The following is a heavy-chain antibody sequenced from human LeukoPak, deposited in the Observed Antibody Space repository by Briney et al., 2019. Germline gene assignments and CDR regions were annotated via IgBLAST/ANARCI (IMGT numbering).Heavy chain of an antibody. CDR2: ISGSGGST. V-gene: IGHV3-23*01. CDR1: GFTFSSYA. J-gene: IGHJ2*01. CDR3: AKGPAPYCSGGSCYSPHWYFDL. D-gene: IGHD2-15*01. Sequence: GGSLRLSCAASGFTFSSYAMSWVRQAPGKGLEWVSAISGSGGSTYYADSVKGRFTISRDNPKNTVYLQMNSLSAEDTAVYYCAKGPAPYCSGGSCYSPHWYFDLWGRGTLDTVSS.